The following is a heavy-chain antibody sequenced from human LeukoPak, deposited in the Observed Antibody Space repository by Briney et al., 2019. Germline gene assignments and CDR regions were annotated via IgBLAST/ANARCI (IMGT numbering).Heavy chain of an antibody. CDR3: ASVGSVRFPPIDY. Sequence: SETLSLTCAVSGYSISSGYYWGWIRQPPGKGLEWIGSIYHSGSTYYNPSLKSRVTISVDTSKNQFSLKLSSVTAADTAVYYCASVGSVRFPPIDYWGQGTLVTVSS. V-gene: IGHV4-38-2*01. CDR1: GYSISSGYY. D-gene: IGHD4-17*01. J-gene: IGHJ4*02. CDR2: IYHSGST.